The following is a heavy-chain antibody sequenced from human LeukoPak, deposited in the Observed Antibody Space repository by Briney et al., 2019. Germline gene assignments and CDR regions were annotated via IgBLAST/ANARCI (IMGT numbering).Heavy chain of an antibody. CDR2: TYYRSKWYT. D-gene: IGHD1-1*01. J-gene: IGHJ4*02. V-gene: IGHV6-1*01. Sequence: SQTLSLTCAISGDSVSSNSAAWNWIRQSPSRGLEWLGRTYYRSKWYTYYAVSVKSRISINRDTSKHQFSLQPNSVTPEDTAVYYCARSTGPIDYWGQGTLVTVSS. CDR3: ARSTGPIDY. CDR1: GDSVSSNSAA.